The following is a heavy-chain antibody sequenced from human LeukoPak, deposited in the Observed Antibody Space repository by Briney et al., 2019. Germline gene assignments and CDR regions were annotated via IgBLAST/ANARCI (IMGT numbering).Heavy chain of an antibody. V-gene: IGHV1-18*01. CDR1: GYTSTSYG. CDR2: ISAYNGNT. CDR3: ARDSRPFGNGLYNWFDP. J-gene: IGHJ5*02. D-gene: IGHD2/OR15-2a*01. Sequence: GASVKVSCKASGYTSTSYGISWVRQAPGQGLEWMGWISAYNGNTNYAQKLQGRVTMTTDTSTSTAYMELRSLRSDDTAVYYCARDSRPFGNGLYNWFDPWGQGTLVTVSS.